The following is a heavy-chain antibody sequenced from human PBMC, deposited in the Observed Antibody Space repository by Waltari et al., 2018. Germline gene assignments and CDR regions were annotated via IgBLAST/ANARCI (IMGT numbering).Heavy chain of an antibody. Sequence: EVQLVESGGGLVQPGGSLRLSCAASGFSFGSYWMTWVRQAAGKGLEWVASINEDGSEKQYVDSVKGRFTISRDNAKNSLYLQMNSLRADDTAVYYCARDSTRRFDYWGQGTLVTVSS. J-gene: IGHJ4*02. CDR3: ARDSTRRFDY. D-gene: IGHD6-6*01. V-gene: IGHV3-7*01. CDR2: INEDGSEK. CDR1: GFSFGSYW.